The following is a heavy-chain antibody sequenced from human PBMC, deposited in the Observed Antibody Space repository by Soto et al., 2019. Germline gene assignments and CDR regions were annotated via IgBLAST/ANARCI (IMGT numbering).Heavy chain of an antibody. D-gene: IGHD6-13*01. V-gene: IGHV1-18*01. CDR3: TTVIASAADFDY. Sequence: QVQLVQSGAEVKKPGASVKVSCKASGYTFTSYGLSWVRQAPGQGLEWMGWISAYNRNTNYAQKLQGRVTMTTHTSTRAADTELKCPRSDDTAVSSGTTVIASAADFDYWGQGTLVTVSS. J-gene: IGHJ4*02. CDR1: GYTFTSYG. CDR2: ISAYNRNT.